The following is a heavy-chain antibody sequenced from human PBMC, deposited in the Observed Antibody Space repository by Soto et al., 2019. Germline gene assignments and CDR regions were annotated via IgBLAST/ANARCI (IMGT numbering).Heavy chain of an antibody. J-gene: IGHJ3*02. CDR2: ISAYNGNT. V-gene: IGHV1-18*01. CDR1: GYTFTSYG. D-gene: IGHD3-22*01. CDR3: ATREDSSGYYLSGAFDI. Sequence: ASVKVSCKASGYTFTSYGISWVRQAPGQGLEWMGWISAYNGNTNYAQKLQGRVTMTTDTSTSTAYMELRSLRSDDTAVYYCATREDSSGYYLSGAFDIWGQGTMVTVSS.